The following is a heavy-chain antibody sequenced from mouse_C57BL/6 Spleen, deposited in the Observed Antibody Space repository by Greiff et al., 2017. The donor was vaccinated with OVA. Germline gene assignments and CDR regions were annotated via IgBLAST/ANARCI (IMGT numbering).Heavy chain of an antibody. Sequence: QVQLQQSGAELVKPGASVKLSCKASGYAFSSYWMNWVKQRPGQGLEWIGQIYPGDGDTNYNGKFKGKATLTADKSSSTAYMQLSSLTSEDSAVYFCARTAQATGAYWGQGTLVTVSA. CDR3: ARTAQATGAY. V-gene: IGHV1-80*01. J-gene: IGHJ3*01. D-gene: IGHD3-2*02. CDR1: GYAFSSYW. CDR2: IYPGDGDT.